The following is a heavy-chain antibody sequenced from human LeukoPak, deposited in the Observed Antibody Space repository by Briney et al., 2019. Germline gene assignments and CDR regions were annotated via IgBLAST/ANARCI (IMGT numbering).Heavy chain of an antibody. V-gene: IGHV3-7*01. Sequence: PGGSLRLSCTASGFAFSDFLMSWVRQAPGKGLEWVANIGKDGNAKYYVPSVRGRFTISRDNAKNSLYLQMNSLTAEDTAVYYCATSHDSSGNNWGQGTLVTVSS. CDR1: GFAFSDFL. CDR2: IGKDGNAK. CDR3: ATSHDSSGNN. J-gene: IGHJ4*02. D-gene: IGHD3-22*01.